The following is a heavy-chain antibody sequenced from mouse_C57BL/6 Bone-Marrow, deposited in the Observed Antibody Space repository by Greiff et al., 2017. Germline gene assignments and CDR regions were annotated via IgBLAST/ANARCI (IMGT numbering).Heavy chain of an antibody. Sequence: VQLQQSGPGLVQPSQSLSITCPVSGFSLTSYGVHWVRQSPGKGLEWLGVLWSGGSTDYNAAFISRLSISKDNSKSQVFFKMNSLQADDTAIYYCARNLLWSSYAMDYWGQGTSGTVSS. CDR2: LWSGGST. V-gene: IGHV2-2*01. CDR1: GFSLTSYG. D-gene: IGHD2-1*01. J-gene: IGHJ4*01. CDR3: ARNLLWSSYAMDY.